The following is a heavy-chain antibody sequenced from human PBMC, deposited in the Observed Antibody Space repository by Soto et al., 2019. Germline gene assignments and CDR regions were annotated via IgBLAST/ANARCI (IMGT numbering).Heavy chain of an antibody. V-gene: IGHV1-3*04. Sequence: QVQLVQSGAEVKKPGASVKVSCKASGYNFTTYAMLWVRQAPGQRPEWMGWINTGNGNTKYSPKFQGRVTITRDTSASTAYMELSSLKSEDTAVYYCARGERLYYYYSGMDAWGQGSTVTVSS. D-gene: IGHD3-3*01. CDR3: ARGERLYYYYSGMDA. J-gene: IGHJ6*02. CDR2: INTGNGNT. CDR1: GYNFTTYA.